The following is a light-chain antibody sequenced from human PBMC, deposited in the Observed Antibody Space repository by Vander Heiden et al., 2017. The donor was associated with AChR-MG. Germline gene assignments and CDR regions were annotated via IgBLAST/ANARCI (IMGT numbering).Light chain of an antibody. J-gene: IGKJ5*01. CDR2: WAS. CDR1: QSVLYSSNNKNY. Sequence: DIVMTQSPASLAVSLGERATINCKSSQSVLYSSNNKNYLAWYQQKPGQPPKLLIYWASTRESGVADRFSGSGSGTDFTLTISSLQAEDVAVYYCQQYYSTPITFGQGTRLEIK. V-gene: IGKV4-1*01. CDR3: QQYYSTPIT.